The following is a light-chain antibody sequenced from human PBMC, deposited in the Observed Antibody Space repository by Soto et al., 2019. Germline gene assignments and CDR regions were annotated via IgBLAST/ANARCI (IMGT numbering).Light chain of an antibody. Sequence: QSVLTQPPSASGSPGQSVTLSCTGTSSDIGAYNFVSWYQQHPGKAPKLIISEVFKRPSGVPGRFSGSKSGNTASLTVSGLQAEDEADYYCCSFAGSNSYVIFGGGTKVTVL. V-gene: IGLV2-8*01. CDR2: EVF. CDR1: SSDIGAYNF. J-gene: IGLJ2*01. CDR3: CSFAGSNSYVI.